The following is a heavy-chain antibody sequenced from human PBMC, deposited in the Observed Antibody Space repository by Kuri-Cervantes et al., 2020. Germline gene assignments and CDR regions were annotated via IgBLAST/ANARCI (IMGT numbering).Heavy chain of an antibody. CDR2: LRSDGSK. Sequence: GESLKISCAASKFAFSDYGIHWVRQAPGEGLEWVAFLRSDGSKHYSESVKGRFTLSGDSSKNTLYLQMSSLRPDDTAVYYCANLGYSFGIDYWGPGTLVTVSS. CDR1: KFAFSDYG. D-gene: IGHD5-12*01. CDR3: ANLGYSFGIDY. V-gene: IGHV3-30*02. J-gene: IGHJ4*02.